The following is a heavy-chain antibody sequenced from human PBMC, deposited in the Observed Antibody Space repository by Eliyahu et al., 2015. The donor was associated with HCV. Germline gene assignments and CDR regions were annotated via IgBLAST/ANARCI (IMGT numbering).Heavy chain of an antibody. CDR3: ARRWLVGDAFDI. J-gene: IGHJ3*02. D-gene: IGHD3-22*01. CDR1: GGSISSSSYY. V-gene: IGHV4-39*01. Sequence: QLQLQESGPGLVKPSETLSLTCTVSGGSISSSSYYWGWIRQPPGKGLEWIGSIYYSGSTYYNPSLKSRVTISVDTSKNQFSLKLSSVTAADTAVYYCARRWLVGDAFDIWGQGTMVTVSS. CDR2: IYYSGST.